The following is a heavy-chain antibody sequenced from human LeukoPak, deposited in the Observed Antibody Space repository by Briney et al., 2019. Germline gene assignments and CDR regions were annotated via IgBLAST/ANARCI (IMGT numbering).Heavy chain of an antibody. CDR2: IYYRSKWYN. V-gene: IGHV6-1*01. D-gene: IGHD6-13*01. CDR1: GDSVSSNSAA. J-gene: IGHJ3*02. CDR3: ARMGSSWHLDAFDI. Sequence: SQTLSLTCAISGDSVSSNSAAWNWIRQSPSRGLEWLGRIYYRSKWYNDYAVSVKSRITINPDTSKNQFSLQLSSVTPEDTAVYYCARMGSSWHLDAFDIWGQGTMVTVSS.